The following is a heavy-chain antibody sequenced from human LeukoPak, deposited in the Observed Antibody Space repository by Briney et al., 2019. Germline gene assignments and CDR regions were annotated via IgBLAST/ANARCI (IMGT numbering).Heavy chain of an antibody. D-gene: IGHD3-10*01. J-gene: IGHJ4*02. CDR1: GFTFSIYS. Sequence: GGSLRLSCAASGFTFSIYSINWVRQAPGKGLEWVSFITGNSNYIYYADSVKGRFTISRDNAKNSLYLQMNSLRVEDTAVYYCARDRVSGSGSIVYWGQGTLVTVSS. V-gene: IGHV3-21*01. CDR3: ARDRVSGSGSIVY. CDR2: ITGNSNYI.